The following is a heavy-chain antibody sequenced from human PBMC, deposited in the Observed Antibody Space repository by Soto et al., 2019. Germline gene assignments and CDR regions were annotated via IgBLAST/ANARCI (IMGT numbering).Heavy chain of an antibody. V-gene: IGHV1-69*13. CDR1: GGTFTSYA. J-gene: IGHJ6*02. CDR3: ARGAILGVVRDYYHYYGMDV. Sequence: SVKVSCKASGGTFTSYAFSWVRQAPGQGLEWMGGIIPIYDTVMFAQKFQGRVTIAADESSSTASMELSSLRSEDTAVYYCARGAILGVVRDYYHYYGMDVWGQGTTVTVSS. D-gene: IGHD3-3*01. CDR2: IIPIYDTV.